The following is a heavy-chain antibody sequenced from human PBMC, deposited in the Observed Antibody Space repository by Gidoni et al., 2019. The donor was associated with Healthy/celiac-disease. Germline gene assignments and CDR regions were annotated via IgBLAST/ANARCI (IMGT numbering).Heavy chain of an antibody. J-gene: IGHJ6*04. V-gene: IGHV1-18*01. D-gene: IGHD5-12*01. CDR1: GYTFTSSG. CDR2: ISSYNGNT. Sequence: VQLVQSGAEVKKPGASVKVSCKASGYTFTSSGISWVRQAPGQGLEWMGWISSYNGNTNDAQKLQGRVTMTTDTSTSTAYMELRSLRSDDTAVYYCARAGYDLNKSNYYYYGMDVWGKGTTVTVSS. CDR3: ARAGYDLNKSNYYYYGMDV.